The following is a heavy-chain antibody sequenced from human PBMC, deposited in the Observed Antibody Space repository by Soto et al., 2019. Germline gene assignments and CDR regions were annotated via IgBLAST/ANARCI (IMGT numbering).Heavy chain of an antibody. CDR2: INHSGST. Sequence: SETLSLTCAVYGGSFSGYYWSWIRQPPGKGLEWIGEINHSGSTNYSPSLKSRVTISVDTSKNQFSLKLSSVTAADTAVYYCATFGTEGPDHWGQGTLVTVSS. J-gene: IGHJ4*02. D-gene: IGHD3-16*01. CDR3: ATFGTEGPDH. CDR1: GGSFSGYY. V-gene: IGHV4-34*01.